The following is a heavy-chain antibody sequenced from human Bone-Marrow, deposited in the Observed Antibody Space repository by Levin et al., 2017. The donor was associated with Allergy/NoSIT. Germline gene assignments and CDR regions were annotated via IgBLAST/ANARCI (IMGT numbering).Heavy chain of an antibody. CDR1: GFTFSSYG. D-gene: IGHD3-22*01. CDR2: ISYDGSNK. CDR3: AKVFYYDSSGYYPVGAFDI. V-gene: IGHV3-30*18. J-gene: IGHJ3*02. Sequence: PGESLKISCAASGFTFSSYGMHWVRQAPGKGLEWVAVISYDGSNKYYADSVKGRFTISRDNSKNTLYLQMNSLRAEDTAVYYCAKVFYYDSSGYYPVGAFDIWGQGTMVTVSS.